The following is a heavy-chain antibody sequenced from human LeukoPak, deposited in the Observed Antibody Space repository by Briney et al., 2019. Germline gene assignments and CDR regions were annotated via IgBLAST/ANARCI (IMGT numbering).Heavy chain of an antibody. CDR3: ARKRYGSSGMDV. CDR2: IYYTGST. CDR1: GDSSGLYY. D-gene: IGHD5-18*01. V-gene: IGHV4-59*01. Sequence: SATLSLTCTVSGDSSGLYYWSWIRQPPGQGLELIGHIYYTGSTTYNPSLKSRVTILIDTPKNQFSLKMNYVTAADTDVYRCARKRYGSSGMDVWRQGTTVTVSS. J-gene: IGHJ6*02.